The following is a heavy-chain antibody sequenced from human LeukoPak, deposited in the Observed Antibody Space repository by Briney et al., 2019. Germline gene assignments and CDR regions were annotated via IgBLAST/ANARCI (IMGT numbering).Heavy chain of an antibody. J-gene: IGHJ4*02. Sequence: PGGSLRLSCAASGFTFSSYAMHWVRQPPGKGLEWVAVISFDGSNKYYADSVKGRFTISRDNSKNTLYLQMNSLRAEDTAVYYCARDILAVAGTGYFDSWGQGTLVTVSS. CDR3: ARDILAVAGTGYFDS. CDR2: ISFDGSNK. D-gene: IGHD6-19*01. V-gene: IGHV3-30-3*01. CDR1: GFTFSSYA.